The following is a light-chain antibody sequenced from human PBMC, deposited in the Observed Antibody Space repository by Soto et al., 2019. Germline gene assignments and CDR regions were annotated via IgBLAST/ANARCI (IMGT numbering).Light chain of an antibody. CDR2: DVT. CDR1: SSDVGYYDY. J-gene: IGLJ1*01. Sequence: SVLTQPPSASGFPGQSVTISYTGTSSDVGYYDYVSWYQQHPGKAPKLMIYDVTKRPSGVPDRFSASKSGNTASLTISGLQADDEADYYCCSYAGSYSYVFGTGTKVTVL. V-gene: IGLV2-11*01. CDR3: CSYAGSYSYV.